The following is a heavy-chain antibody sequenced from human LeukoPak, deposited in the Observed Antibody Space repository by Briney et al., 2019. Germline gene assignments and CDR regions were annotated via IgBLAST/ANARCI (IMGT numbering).Heavy chain of an antibody. CDR3: AKGRGGSYFDY. CDR2: ISWNSGSI. D-gene: IGHD1-26*01. J-gene: IGHJ4*02. CDR1: GFTFDDYA. V-gene: IGHV3-9*01. Sequence: GGSLRLSCAASGFTFDDYAMHWVREAPGKGLGWVSGISWNSGSIGYADSVKGRFTISRDNAKNSLYLQMNSLRAEDTALYYCAKGRGGSYFDYWGQGTLVTVSS.